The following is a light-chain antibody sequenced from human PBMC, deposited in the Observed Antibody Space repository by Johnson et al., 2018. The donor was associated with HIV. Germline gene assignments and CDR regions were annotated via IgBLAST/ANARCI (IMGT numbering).Light chain of an antibody. CDR1: TSNIGNND. J-gene: IGLJ1*01. CDR2: DNY. CDR3: VTWDSRRGVYV. Sequence: QSVLTQPPSVSAAPGQKVTFSCSGSTSNIGNNDVSWYRHLPGTAPKLLIYDNYKRPSGIPDRFSGSKSGTSATLGITGLQTGDEADYYCVTWDSRRGVYVFGTGTKLTVL. V-gene: IGLV1-51*01.